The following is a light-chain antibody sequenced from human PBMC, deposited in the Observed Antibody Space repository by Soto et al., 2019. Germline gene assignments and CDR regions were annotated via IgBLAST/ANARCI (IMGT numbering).Light chain of an antibody. CDR1: QHVTTTY. V-gene: IGKV3-20*01. CDR2: GAS. Sequence: IGLTQSPATLSLSPGERATLSCTASQHVTTTYIAWYQQKFGQAPRLLIYGASTRATRTPARFTGGGFGSDSTLTISRRGPEYVAVYYCQLYYSSFTFGGGTKVEMK. CDR3: QLYYSSFT. J-gene: IGKJ4*01.